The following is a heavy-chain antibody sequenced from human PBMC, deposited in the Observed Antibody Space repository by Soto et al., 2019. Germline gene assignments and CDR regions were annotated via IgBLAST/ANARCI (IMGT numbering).Heavy chain of an antibody. Sequence: SETLSLTCTVSGGSISSGDYYWSWIRQPPGKGLEWIGYIYYSGSIYYNPSLKSRVNISVDTSKNQFSLKLSSVTAADTAVKYCARETYYDILTGYRYYYGMDVWGQGTTVTVSS. CDR2: IYYSGSI. V-gene: IGHV4-30-4*01. J-gene: IGHJ6*02. CDR1: GGSISSGDYY. CDR3: ARETYYDILTGYRYYYGMDV. D-gene: IGHD3-9*01.